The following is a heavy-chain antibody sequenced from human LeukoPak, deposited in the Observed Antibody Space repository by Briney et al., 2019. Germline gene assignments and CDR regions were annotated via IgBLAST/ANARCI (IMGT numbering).Heavy chain of an antibody. J-gene: IGHJ5*02. V-gene: IGHV4-38-2*02. CDR3: ARAYSSSWYFNWFDP. CDR1: GYSISSGYY. Sequence: SETLSLTCTVCGYSISSGYYWGWIRQPPGKGLEWIGSIYHSGSTYYNPSLKSRVTISVDTSKNQFSLKLSSVTAADTAVYYCARAYSSSWYFNWFDPWGQGTQVTVSS. CDR2: IYHSGST. D-gene: IGHD6-13*01.